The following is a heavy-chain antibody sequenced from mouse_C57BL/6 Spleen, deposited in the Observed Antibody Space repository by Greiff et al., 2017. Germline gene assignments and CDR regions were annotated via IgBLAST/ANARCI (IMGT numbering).Heavy chain of an antibody. CDR3: TRNGYDLGRAMDY. J-gene: IGHJ4*01. CDR1: GFSFSDAW. D-gene: IGHD2-2*01. V-gene: IGHV6-6*01. CDR2: IRNKANNHAT. Sequence: EVQGVESGGGLVQPGGSMTLSCAASGFSFSDAWMDWVRQSPEKGLEWVAEIRNKANNHATYYAESVKGRFTISRDDSKSSVYLQMNSLRAEDTGIYYCTRNGYDLGRAMDYWGQGTSVTVSS.